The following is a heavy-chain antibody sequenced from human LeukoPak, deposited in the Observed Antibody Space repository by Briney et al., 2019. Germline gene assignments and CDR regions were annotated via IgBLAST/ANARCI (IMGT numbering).Heavy chain of an antibody. CDR2: IYYSGST. J-gene: IGHJ4*02. V-gene: IGHV4-59*01. CDR1: GGSISRYY. D-gene: IGHD6-19*01. CDR3: ASGSSGGNPYYFDY. Sequence: SETLSLTCTVSGGSISRYYWSWIRQPPGKGLEWIGYIYYSGSTNYTPSLKSRVTISVDTSKSQFSLKLSPVTAADTAVYYCASGSSGGNPYYFDYWGQGTLVTVSS.